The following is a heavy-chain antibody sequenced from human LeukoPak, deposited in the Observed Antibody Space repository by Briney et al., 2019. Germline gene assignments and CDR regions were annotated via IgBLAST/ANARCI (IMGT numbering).Heavy chain of an antibody. D-gene: IGHD3-22*01. CDR2: IYHSGST. Sequence: SETLSLTCAVSGYSISSGYYWGWIRQPPGKGLEWIGSIYHSGSTYYNPSLKSRVTISVDTSKNQFSLRLSSVTAADTAVHYCAREDSSGYYLDYWGQGTLVTVSS. V-gene: IGHV4-38-2*02. J-gene: IGHJ4*02. CDR3: AREDSSGYYLDY. CDR1: GYSISSGYY.